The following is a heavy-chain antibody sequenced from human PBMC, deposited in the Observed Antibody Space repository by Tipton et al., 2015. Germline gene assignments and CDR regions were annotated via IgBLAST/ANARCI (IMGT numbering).Heavy chain of an antibody. D-gene: IGHD5-12*01. CDR2: IYYSGST. CDR3: AKTHGAYDWYLDH. J-gene: IGHJ4*02. V-gene: IGHV4-34*11. CDR1: GGSFSGYY. Sequence: TLSLTCAVYGGSFSGYYWSWIRQPPGKGLEWIAFIYYSGSTNYNPSLKSRVTISVDTSKNQFSLNLRSVTAADTAVYFCAKTHGAYDWYLDHWGQGTLVTVSS.